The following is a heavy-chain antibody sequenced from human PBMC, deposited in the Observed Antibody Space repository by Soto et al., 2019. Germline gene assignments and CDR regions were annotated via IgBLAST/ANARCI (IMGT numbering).Heavy chain of an antibody. J-gene: IGHJ4*02. D-gene: IGHD5-18*01. CDR1: GCSISSSSYY. V-gene: IGHV4-39*01. CDR3: ARQSARYSYARYYFDY. CDR2: IYYSGST. Sequence: XETLYLTCTVSGCSISSSSYYWGWIRQPPGKGLEWIGSIYYSGSTYYNPSLKSRVTISVDTSKNQFSLKLSSVTAADTAVYYCARQSARYSYARYYFDYWGQGTLVTVSS.